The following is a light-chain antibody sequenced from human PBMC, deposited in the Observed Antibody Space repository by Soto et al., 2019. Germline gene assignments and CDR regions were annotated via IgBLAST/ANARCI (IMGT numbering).Light chain of an antibody. V-gene: IGLV2-23*01. J-gene: IGLJ1*01. CDR1: SSDVGSYNL. Sequence: QSALTQPASVSGSPGQSITISCTGTSSDVGSYNLVSWYQQHPRKAPKLMSNRFSGSKSGNTASLTISGLQAEDEAEYYCCSYADSSRIYVFGSGTKLTVL. CDR3: CSYADSSRIYV.